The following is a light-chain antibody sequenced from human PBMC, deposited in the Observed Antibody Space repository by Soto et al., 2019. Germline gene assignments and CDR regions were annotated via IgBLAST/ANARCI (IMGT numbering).Light chain of an antibody. V-gene: IGKV1-5*01. CDR2: QAS. Sequence: DIQMAQSPSTLSASVGDRVTITCRASQSVASWLAWYQQKPGKAPKLLIFQASSLESGVPSRFSGSGSGTEFTLTISSVQPDDFATYFCQHYDTFSWTFGQGTKVDIK. J-gene: IGKJ1*01. CDR3: QHYDTFSWT. CDR1: QSVASW.